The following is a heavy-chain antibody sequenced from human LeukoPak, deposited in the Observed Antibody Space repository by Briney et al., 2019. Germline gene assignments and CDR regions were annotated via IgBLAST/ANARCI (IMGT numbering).Heavy chain of an antibody. V-gene: IGHV4-39*01. D-gene: IGHD2-2*01. Sequence: SETLSFTCTVSGGSISSSSYYWGWIRQPPGKGLEWIGSIYYSGSTYYNPSLKSRVTISVDTSKNQFSLKLSSVTAADTAVYYCARDRVVPAAIEGPGFQHWGQGTLVTVSS. J-gene: IGHJ1*01. CDR3: ARDRVVPAAIEGPGFQH. CDR2: IYYSGST. CDR1: GGSISSSSYY.